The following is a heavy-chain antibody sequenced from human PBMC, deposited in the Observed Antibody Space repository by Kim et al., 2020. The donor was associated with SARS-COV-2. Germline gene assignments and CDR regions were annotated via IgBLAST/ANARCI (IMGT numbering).Heavy chain of an antibody. V-gene: IGHV4-59*08. J-gene: IGHJ4*02. CDR2: IYYSGST. CDR3: ARHQVGGTHPLDY. CDR1: GGSISGYY. D-gene: IGHD1-26*01. Sequence: SETLSLTCTVSGGSISGYYWSWIRQPPGKGPEWIGYIYYSGSTNYNPSLKSRVTISVDTSKNQFSLKLSSVTAADTAVYYCARHQVGGTHPLDYWGQGTLVTVSS.